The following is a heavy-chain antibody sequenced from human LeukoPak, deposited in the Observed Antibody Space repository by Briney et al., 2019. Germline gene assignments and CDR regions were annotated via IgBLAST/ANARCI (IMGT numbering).Heavy chain of an antibody. Sequence: PGGSLRLSCAASGFTFSSCSMNWVRQAPGKGLEWVSSISSSSYIYYADSVKGRFTISRDNAKNSLYLQMNSLRAEDTAVYYCARDFWSGSNWFDPWGQGTLVTVSS. V-gene: IGHV3-21*01. D-gene: IGHD3-3*01. J-gene: IGHJ5*02. CDR3: ARDFWSGSNWFDP. CDR2: ISSSSYI. CDR1: GFTFSSCS.